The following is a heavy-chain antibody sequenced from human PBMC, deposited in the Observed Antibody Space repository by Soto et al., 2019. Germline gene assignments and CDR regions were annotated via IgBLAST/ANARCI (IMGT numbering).Heavy chain of an antibody. CDR1: GYTFNTYG. CDR2: ISIHNGNT. V-gene: IGHV1-18*04. CDR3: ARMTTVDNSHYYMDV. J-gene: IGHJ6*03. Sequence: QAQLLQSGGELKKSGASVKVSCKASGYTFNTYGISWVRQAPGQGLEWMAWISIHNGNTNFAQKFQGRVTLTTDTAKSTANMELRSLRSDDTAVYSCARMTTVDNSHYYMDVCGKGTTVTVSS. D-gene: IGHD4-4*01.